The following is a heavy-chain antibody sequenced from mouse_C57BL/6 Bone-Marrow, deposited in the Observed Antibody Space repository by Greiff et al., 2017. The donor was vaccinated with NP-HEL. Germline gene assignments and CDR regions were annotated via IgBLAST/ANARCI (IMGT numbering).Heavy chain of an antibody. CDR3: ARSITTVVATRYFDV. D-gene: IGHD1-1*01. CDR1: GYAFSSSW. V-gene: IGHV1-82*01. CDR2: IYPGDGDT. J-gene: IGHJ1*03. Sequence: VQLQQSGPELVKPGASVKISCKASGYAFSSSWMNWVKQRPGKGLEWIGRIYPGDGDTNYNGKFKGKATLTADKSSSTAYMQRSSLTSEDSAVYFCARSITTVVATRYFDVWGTGTTVTVSS.